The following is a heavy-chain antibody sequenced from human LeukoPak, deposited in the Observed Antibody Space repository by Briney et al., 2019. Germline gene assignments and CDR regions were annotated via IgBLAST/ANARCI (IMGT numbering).Heavy chain of an antibody. D-gene: IGHD1-26*01. V-gene: IGHV3-7*01. CDR1: GFTFSSYS. Sequence: GGSLRLSCAASGFTFSSYSMSWVRQAPGEGLEWVAHIKQDGGEENYVGSVKGRFTVSRDNAKNSVLLQMNSLRAEDTAVYYCAKVAGVGASGGDVFDFWGQGTMVTVSS. J-gene: IGHJ3*01. CDR3: AKVAGVGASGGDVFDF. CDR2: IKQDGGEE.